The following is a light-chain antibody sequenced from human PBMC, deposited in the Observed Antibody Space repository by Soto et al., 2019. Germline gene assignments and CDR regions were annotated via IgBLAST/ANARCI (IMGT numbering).Light chain of an antibody. J-gene: IGKJ2*01. CDR2: WAS. CDR3: HQYYTTPPHT. V-gene: IGKV4-1*01. CDR1: QSVLYSSNNKNY. Sequence: DIVMTQSPDSLAVSLGERATINCKSSQSVLYSSNNKNYLAWYQQKPGQPPKLLIYWASTRESGVPDRFSGSGSGKDFTLTISSLQAEDVPVYYCHQYYTTPPHTFGQGTKLEIK.